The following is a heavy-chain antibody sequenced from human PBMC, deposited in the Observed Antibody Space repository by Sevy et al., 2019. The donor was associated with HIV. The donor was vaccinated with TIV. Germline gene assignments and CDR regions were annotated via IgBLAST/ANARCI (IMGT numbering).Heavy chain of an antibody. CDR2: ISYDGIIK. V-gene: IGHV3-30-3*01. CDR3: ATDTGDYDVLTGRDYFDY. Sequence: GGSLRLSCETSGFSFSTYTMHWVRQSPGKGLEWLAVISYDGIIKYYADSVKGRSSISRDNSKTTLYLQMNTLKTEDTAVYYCATDTGDYDVLTGRDYFDYWGQGTLVTVSS. J-gene: IGHJ4*02. D-gene: IGHD3-9*01. CDR1: GFSFSTYT.